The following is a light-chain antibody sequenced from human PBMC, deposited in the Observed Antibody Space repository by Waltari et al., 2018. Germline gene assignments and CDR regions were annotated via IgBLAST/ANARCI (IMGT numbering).Light chain of an antibody. J-gene: IGKJ2*01. CDR1: QSVLYSSNNKNH. CDR3: QQYYITPYT. CDR2: WAS. V-gene: IGKV4-1*01. Sequence: DIVMTQSPDSLAVSLGERATINCKSSQSVLYSSNNKNHLAWYQQKPGQPPKLLIYWASTRESGVPDRFSGSGSGTDFTLTISSLQAEDVAVYYCQQYYITPYTFGQGTKLEIK.